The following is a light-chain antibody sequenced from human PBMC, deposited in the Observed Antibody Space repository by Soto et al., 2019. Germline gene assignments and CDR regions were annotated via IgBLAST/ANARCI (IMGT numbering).Light chain of an antibody. CDR1: SSNIGAGYD. V-gene: IGLV1-40*01. J-gene: IGLJ3*02. CDR3: QSYDSSLSGSV. CDR2: GNS. Sequence: QPVLTQPPSVSGAPGQRVTISCTGSSSNIGAGYDVPWYQQLPGTAPKLLIYGNSNRPSGVPDRFSGYKSGTSASLAITGLQAEDEADYYCQSYDSSLSGSVFGGGTKVTVL.